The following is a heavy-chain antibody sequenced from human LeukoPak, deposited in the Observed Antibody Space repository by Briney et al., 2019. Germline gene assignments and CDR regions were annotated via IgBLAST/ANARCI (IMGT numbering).Heavy chain of an antibody. CDR2: IYYSGST. V-gene: IGHV4-30-4*08. D-gene: IGHD6-13*01. Sequence: PSETLSLTCTVSGGSISSGDYYWSWIRQPPGKGLEWIGYIYYSGSTYYNPSLKSRVTISVDTSKNQFSLKLSSVTAADTAVYYCARALPRLGKVSSSGFGGMDVWGQGTTVTVSS. CDR1: GGSISSGDYY. CDR3: ARALPRLGKVSSSGFGGMDV. J-gene: IGHJ6*02.